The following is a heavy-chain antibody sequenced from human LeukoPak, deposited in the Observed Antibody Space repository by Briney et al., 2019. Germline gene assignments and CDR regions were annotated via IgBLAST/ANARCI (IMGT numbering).Heavy chain of an antibody. CDR2: INPNSGDT. CDR1: GYTFTSYG. J-gene: IGHJ5*02. CDR3: ARGPLEYCSGGTCYSGRNWFDP. Sequence: VASVKVSCKASGYTFTSYGISWVRQAPGQGLEWMGWINPNSGDTNYAQKFQGRVTMTRDTSISTVYMELRRLRYDDTAAYYCARGPLEYCSGGTCYSGRNWFDPWGQGTLVTVSS. D-gene: IGHD2-15*01. V-gene: IGHV1-2*02.